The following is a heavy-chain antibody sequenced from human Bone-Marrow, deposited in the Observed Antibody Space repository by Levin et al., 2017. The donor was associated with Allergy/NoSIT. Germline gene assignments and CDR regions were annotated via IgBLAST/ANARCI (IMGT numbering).Heavy chain of an antibody. CDR3: AKYSSAVVGFEF. CDR1: GFTFSSSG. V-gene: IGHV3-30*18. D-gene: IGHD3-9*01. J-gene: IGHJ4*02. CDR2: SSVRGNLD. Sequence: PGGSLRLSCVGSGFTFSSSGMHWVRQSPGKGLEWVAVSSVRGNLDNYADSVRGRFTISRDNSKNTLYLQMNSLRPEDTAVYYCAKYSSAVVGFEFWGQGTQVTVST.